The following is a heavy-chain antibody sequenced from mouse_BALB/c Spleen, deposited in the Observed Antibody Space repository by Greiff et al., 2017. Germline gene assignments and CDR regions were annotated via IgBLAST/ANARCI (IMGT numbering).Heavy chain of an antibody. CDR2: ISDGGSYT. CDR3: ARGGVYYDYDGYAMDY. J-gene: IGHJ4*01. Sequence: EVMLVESGGGLVKPGGSLKLSCAASGFTFSDYYMYWVRQTPEKRLEWVATISDGGSYTYYPDSVKGRFTISRDNAKNNLYLRMSSLKSEDTAMYYCARGGVYYDYDGYAMDYWGQGTSVTVSS. D-gene: IGHD2-4*01. V-gene: IGHV5-4*02. CDR1: GFTFSDYY.